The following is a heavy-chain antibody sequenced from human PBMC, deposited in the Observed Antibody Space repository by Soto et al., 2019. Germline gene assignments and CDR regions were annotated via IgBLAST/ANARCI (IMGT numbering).Heavy chain of an antibody. Sequence: PSETLSLTCTVSGGSISGSYWSWIRQPPGKGLEWIGYIYYSGSTNYNPSLKSRVTISLDTSKNQFSLKLSSVAAADTGVYYCARASDSWEQLAAVVFDIWGQGTMVT. CDR2: IYYSGST. CDR1: GGSISGSY. V-gene: IGHV4-59*01. CDR3: ARASDSWEQLAAVVFDI. D-gene: IGHD6-6*01. J-gene: IGHJ3*02.